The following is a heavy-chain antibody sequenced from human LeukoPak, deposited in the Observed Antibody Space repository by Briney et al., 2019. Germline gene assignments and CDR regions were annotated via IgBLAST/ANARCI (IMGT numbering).Heavy chain of an antibody. CDR2: ISSSSSYI. CDR1: GGSISSSS. V-gene: IGHV3-21*01. J-gene: IGHJ6*03. D-gene: IGHD3-16*01. CDR3: ARFEMGADYYYMDV. Sequence: ETLSLTCTVSGGSISSSSYYWGWIRQPPGKGLEWVSSISSSSSYIYYGDSVKGRFTISRHNAKNSLYLQMNSLRAEDTAVYYCARFEMGADYYYMDVWGKGTTVTVSS.